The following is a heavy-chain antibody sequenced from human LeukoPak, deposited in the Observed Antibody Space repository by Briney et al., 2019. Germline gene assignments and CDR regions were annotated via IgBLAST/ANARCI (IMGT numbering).Heavy chain of an antibody. CDR3: ARGRGSSSWYYFDY. CDR1: GGSFSGYY. Sequence: PSETLSLTCAAYGGSFSGYYWSWIRQPPGKGLEWIGEINHSGSTNYNPSLKSRVTISVDTSKNQFSLKLSSVTAADTAVYYCARGRGSSSWYYFDYWGQGTLVTVSS. CDR2: INHSGST. J-gene: IGHJ4*02. D-gene: IGHD6-13*01. V-gene: IGHV4-34*01.